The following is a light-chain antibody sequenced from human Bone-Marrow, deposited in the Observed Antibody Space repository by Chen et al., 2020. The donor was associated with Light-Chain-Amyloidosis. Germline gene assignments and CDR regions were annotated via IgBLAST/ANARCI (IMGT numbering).Light chain of an antibody. CDR1: ALPNQY. CDR3: QSADSSGTVI. Sequence: SFELTQPPSVSVSPGQTARITCSGHALPNQYVFWYQQKSGQAPVLLIYNDIERPSGIPERFSGSTSGTTVTLTIRGVQAEDEADYYCQSADSSGTVIFGGGTKVTVL. V-gene: IGLV3-25*03. J-gene: IGLJ2*01. CDR2: NDI.